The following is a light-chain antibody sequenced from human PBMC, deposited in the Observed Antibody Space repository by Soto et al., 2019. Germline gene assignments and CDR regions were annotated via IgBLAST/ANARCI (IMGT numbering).Light chain of an antibody. CDR3: QQYGSSLGT. CDR1: QSVSSSY. Sequence: LSPGERATLYCRASQSVSSSYLAWYQQKPGQAPRLLIYGASSRATGIPDRFSGSGSGTDFTLTISRLEPEDFAVYYCQQYGSSLGTFGPGTKVD. J-gene: IGKJ3*01. V-gene: IGKV3-20*01. CDR2: GAS.